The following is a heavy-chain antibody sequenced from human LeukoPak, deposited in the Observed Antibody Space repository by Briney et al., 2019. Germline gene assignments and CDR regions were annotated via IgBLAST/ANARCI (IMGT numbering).Heavy chain of an antibody. Sequence: PGGSLRLSCAASGLTFSSYSMNWVGQAPGKGLEWGSSISSSSGYIYYADSVKGRFAISRDKAKNSLYLQLNSLRAEDTAVYYCARVGTFDYWGQGTLVTVSS. J-gene: IGHJ4*02. V-gene: IGHV3-21*01. CDR3: ARVGTFDY. CDR1: GLTFSSYS. CDR2: ISSSSGYI. D-gene: IGHD1-1*01.